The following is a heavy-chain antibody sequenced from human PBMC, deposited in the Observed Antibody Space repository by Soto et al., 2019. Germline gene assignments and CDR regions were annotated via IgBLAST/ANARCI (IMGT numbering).Heavy chain of an antibody. CDR2: IKPDGTYT. CDR1: GFTFSSSR. D-gene: IGHD3-22*01. Sequence: EVQLVESGGGLVQPGGSLRLSCAASGFTFSSSRMHWVRQSPGGGLVWVSRIKPDGTYTTYADSVKGRFTISRDNAKNTLSLQMNSLTAEDTAVYYCAGGGSGYYNLWGQGTLVTVSS. V-gene: IGHV3-74*01. CDR3: AGGGSGYYNL. J-gene: IGHJ5*02.